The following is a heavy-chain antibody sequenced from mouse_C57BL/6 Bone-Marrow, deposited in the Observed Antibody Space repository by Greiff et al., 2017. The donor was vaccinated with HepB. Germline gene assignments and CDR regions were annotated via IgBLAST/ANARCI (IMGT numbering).Heavy chain of an antibody. J-gene: IGHJ4*01. CDR1: GFTFSSYA. V-gene: IGHV5-4*01. CDR3: ARDQGPYYAMDY. Sequence: DVLLVESGGGLVKPGGSLKLSCAASGFTFSSYAMSWVRQTPEKRLEWVATISDGGSYTYYPANVKGRFTISRDNAKNNLYLQMSHLKSEDTAMYYCARDQGPYYAMDYWGQGASVTVSS. CDR2: ISDGGSYT. D-gene: IGHD3-3*01.